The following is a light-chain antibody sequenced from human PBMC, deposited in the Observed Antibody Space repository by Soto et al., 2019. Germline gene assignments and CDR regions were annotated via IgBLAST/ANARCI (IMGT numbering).Light chain of an antibody. V-gene: IGLV2-14*01. CDR2: QVT. Sequence: ALTQPASVSGSPGQSITISCTGTSSDFDIYKYVSWYQQHPGKAPKLMIYQVTNRPSGVSNRFSGSKSGNTASLTISGLQAEDEADYYCSSYTSSINYVFGTGTKVTVL. CDR1: SSDFDIYKY. CDR3: SSYTSSINYV. J-gene: IGLJ1*01.